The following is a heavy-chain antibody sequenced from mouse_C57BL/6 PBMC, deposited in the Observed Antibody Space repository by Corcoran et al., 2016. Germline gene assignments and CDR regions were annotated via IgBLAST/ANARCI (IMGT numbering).Heavy chain of an antibody. CDR1: GYTFTDYY. V-gene: IGHV1-19*01. J-gene: IGHJ2*01. CDR2: INPYNGGT. D-gene: IGHD1-1*01. Sequence: EVQLQQSGPVLVKPGASVKMSCKASGYTFTDYYMNWVKQSHGKSLEWIGVINPYNGGTGCNQKFKGKATLTVDKSSSTAYMELNSLTSEDSAVYCCARSYGSDEYFDYWGQGTTLTVSS. CDR3: ARSYGSDEYFDY.